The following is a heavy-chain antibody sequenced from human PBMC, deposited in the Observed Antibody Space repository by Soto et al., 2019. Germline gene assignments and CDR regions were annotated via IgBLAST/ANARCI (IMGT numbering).Heavy chain of an antibody. CDR3: ARDRPESGTGI. D-gene: IGHD3-10*01. CDR2: IYYSGST. J-gene: IGHJ3*02. Sequence: QVQLQESGPGLVKPSQTLSLTCTVSGGSISSGGYYWSWVRQHPGKGLEWIGYIYYSGSTYYNTSLKSRVTISVDTYKNQFSLKLSSVTAADTAVYYCARDRPESGTGIWGQGTMVTVSS. CDR1: GGSISSGGYY. V-gene: IGHV4-31*03.